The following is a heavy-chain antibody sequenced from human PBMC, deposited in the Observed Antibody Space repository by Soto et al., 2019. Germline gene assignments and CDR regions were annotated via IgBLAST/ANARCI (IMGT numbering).Heavy chain of an antibody. J-gene: IGHJ5*02. CDR3: TQGYCSSTSCPNWFDP. Sequence: SVKVSCKASGGTFSSYAISWVRQAPGQGLEWMGGIIPIFGTANYAQKFQGRVTITADESTSTAYMELSSLRSEDTSVYYCTQGYCSSTSCPNWFDPWGQGTLVTSPQ. D-gene: IGHD2-2*01. CDR2: IIPIFGTA. V-gene: IGHV1-69*13. CDR1: GGTFSSYA.